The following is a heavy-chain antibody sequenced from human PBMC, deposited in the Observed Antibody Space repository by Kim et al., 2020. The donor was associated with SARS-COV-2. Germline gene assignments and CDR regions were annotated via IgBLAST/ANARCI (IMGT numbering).Heavy chain of an antibody. J-gene: IGHJ4*02. Sequence: GKGRFTISRANSKNTLYRQMNSLRAEDTAVYYCAKDRVYYYDSSGYYSDYWGQGTLVTVSS. CDR3: AKDRVYYYDSSGYYSDY. D-gene: IGHD3-22*01. V-gene: IGHV3-23*01.